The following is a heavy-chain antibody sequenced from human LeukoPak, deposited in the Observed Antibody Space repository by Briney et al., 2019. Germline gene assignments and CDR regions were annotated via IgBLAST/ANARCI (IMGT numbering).Heavy chain of an antibody. V-gene: IGHV3-74*01. J-gene: IGHJ4*02. D-gene: IGHD2-2*01. Sequence: PRGSLRLSCAASGFTFSDYYMHWVRQTPGKGLVWVSRVSGDGSKTDYADSVKGRFTISRDNARNTLYLQMNSLRDEDTAVYYCARVRFCNSAGCYSFFDFWGQGTLVTVSS. CDR3: ARVRFCNSAGCYSFFDF. CDR1: GFTFSDYY. CDR2: VSGDGSKT.